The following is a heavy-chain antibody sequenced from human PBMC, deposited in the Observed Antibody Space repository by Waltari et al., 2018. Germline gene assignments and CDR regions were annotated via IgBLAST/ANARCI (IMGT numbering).Heavy chain of an antibody. CDR3: ASIEYYYDSSGSLGDAFDI. CDR2: IYYSGST. J-gene: IGHJ3*02. D-gene: IGHD3-22*01. V-gene: IGHV4-31*03. CDR1: GGSISSGGYY. Sequence: QVQLQESGPGLVKPSQTLSLTCTVSGGSISSGGYYWSWLRQHPGKGLEWIGYIYYSGSTYYNPSLKSRVTISVDTSKNQFSLKLSSVTAADTAVYYCASIEYYYDSSGSLGDAFDIWGQGTMVTVSS.